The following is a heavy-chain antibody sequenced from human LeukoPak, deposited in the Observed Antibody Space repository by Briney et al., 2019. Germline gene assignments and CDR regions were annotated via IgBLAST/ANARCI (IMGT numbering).Heavy chain of an antibody. D-gene: IGHD1-26*01. J-gene: IGHJ4*02. Sequence: GASVNVSCKVSGYTLTELSMHWVRQAPGKGLEWMGGFDPEDGETIYAQKFQGRVTMTEDTSTDTAYMELSSLRSEDTAVYYCAAHLGHEGATGDYWGQGTLVTVSS. CDR1: GYTLTELS. CDR2: FDPEDGET. CDR3: AAHLGHEGATGDY. V-gene: IGHV1-24*01.